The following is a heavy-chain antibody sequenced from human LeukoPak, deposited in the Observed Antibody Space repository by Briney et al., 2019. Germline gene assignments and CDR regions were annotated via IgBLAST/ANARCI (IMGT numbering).Heavy chain of an antibody. CDR2: IYSGGNT. CDR1: GCIVSSAY. V-gene: IGHV3-53*01. Sequence: GGSLRVSCAPSGCIVSSAYMSWVRQAPGKGLEWVAVIYSGGNTYYADSVKGRFTISRDNSKNTVYLQMNSLRAEDTAVYYCARDLQIAARQGSYFDYWGQGTLVTVSP. D-gene: IGHD6-6*01. CDR3: ARDLQIAARQGSYFDY. J-gene: IGHJ4*02.